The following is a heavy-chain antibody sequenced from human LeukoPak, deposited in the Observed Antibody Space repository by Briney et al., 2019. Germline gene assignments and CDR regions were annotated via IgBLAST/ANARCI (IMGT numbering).Heavy chain of an antibody. D-gene: IGHD3-22*01. V-gene: IGHV3-15*07. CDR3: TTGRSYYDSSGYYYGSPTPPNYYYYYGMDV. CDR1: GFTFSNAW. J-gene: IGHJ6*02. Sequence: GGSLRLSCAASGFTFSNAWMNWVRQAPGKGLEWVGRIKSKTDGGTTDYAAPVKGRFTISRDDSKNTLYLQMNSLKTEDTAVYYCTTGRSYYDSSGYYYGSPTPPNYYYYYGMDVWGQGTTVTVSS. CDR2: IKSKTDGGTT.